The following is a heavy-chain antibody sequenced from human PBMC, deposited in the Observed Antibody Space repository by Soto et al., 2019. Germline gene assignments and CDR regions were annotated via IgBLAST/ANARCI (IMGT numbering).Heavy chain of an antibody. Sequence: GGSLRLSCAASGFTFSSYWMSWVRQAPGKGLEWVANIKHDGSKKYYADSVKGRFTISRDNAKNSLYLQMNSLRAADTAMYFCAKGVRYSYAFRDYYYGVDVWGQGTMVTVSS. V-gene: IGHV3-7*01. D-gene: IGHD5-18*01. CDR3: AKGVRYSYAFRDYYYGVDV. CDR1: GFTFSSYW. CDR2: IKHDGSKK. J-gene: IGHJ6*02.